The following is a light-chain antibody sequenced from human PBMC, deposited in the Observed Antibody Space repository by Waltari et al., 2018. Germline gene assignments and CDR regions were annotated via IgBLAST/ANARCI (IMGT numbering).Light chain of an antibody. CDR1: NSNIGGNP. V-gene: IGLV1-44*01. CDR2: NSN. J-gene: IGLJ3*02. Sequence: QSVLTQPPSASGTPGQRVTISCSGSNSNIGGNPVLWFPQLPGTAPRLLIFNSNVRPSGVPDRFSGSKSGTSASLAISGLQSEDEAEYYCAAWDDSLNGNWVFGGGTKVTVL. CDR3: AAWDDSLNGNWV.